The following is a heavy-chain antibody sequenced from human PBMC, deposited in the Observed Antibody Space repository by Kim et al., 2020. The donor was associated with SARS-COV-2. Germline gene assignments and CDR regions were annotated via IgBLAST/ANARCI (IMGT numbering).Heavy chain of an antibody. J-gene: IGHJ5*02. D-gene: IGHD3-10*01. V-gene: IGHV2-5*02. CDR1: GFSLSTSGVG. Sequence: SGPTLVNPTQTLTLTCTFSGFSLSTSGVGVGWIRQPPGKALEWLALIYWDDDKRYSPSLKSRLTITKDTSKNQVVLTMTNMDPVDTATYYCAHIRDTMVRGVIIRGPIGGNWFDPWGQGTLVTVSS. CDR3: AHIRDTMVRGVIIRGPIGGNWFDP. CDR2: IYWDDDK.